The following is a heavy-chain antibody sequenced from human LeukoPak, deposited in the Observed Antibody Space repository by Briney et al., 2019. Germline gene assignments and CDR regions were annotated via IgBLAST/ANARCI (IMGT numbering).Heavy chain of an antibody. V-gene: IGHV1-2*02. D-gene: IGHD3-10*01. CDR1: GYTFTGYY. CDR2: INPNSGGT. Sequence: GASVKVSCKASGYTFTGYYMHWVRQAPGQGLEWMGWINPNSGGTNYAQKFQGRVTMTRDTSISTAYMELSRLRSDDTAVYYCARGGPRSYYYGSGSYYKGHWFDPWGQGTLVTVSS. CDR3: ARGGPRSYYYGSGSYYKGHWFDP. J-gene: IGHJ5*02.